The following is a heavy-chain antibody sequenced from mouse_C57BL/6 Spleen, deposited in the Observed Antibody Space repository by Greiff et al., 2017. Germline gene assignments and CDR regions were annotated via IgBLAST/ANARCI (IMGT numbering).Heavy chain of an antibody. J-gene: IGHJ3*01. CDR2: IDPSDSYT. Sequence: QVQLQQPGAELVMPGASVKLSCKASGYTFTSYWMPWVKQRPGQGLEWIGEIDPSDSYTNYNQKFKGKSTLTVDKSSSTAYMQLSSLTSEDSAVYYCARSGEGFAYWGQGTLVTVSA. CDR1: GYTFTSYW. V-gene: IGHV1-69*01. CDR3: ARSGEGFAY.